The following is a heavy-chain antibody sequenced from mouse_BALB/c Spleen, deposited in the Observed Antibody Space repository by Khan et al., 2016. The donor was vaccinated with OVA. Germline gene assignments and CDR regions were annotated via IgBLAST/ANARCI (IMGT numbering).Heavy chain of an antibody. CDR1: GFTFSTYG. CDR2: VSTGGSYT. D-gene: IGHD1-1*01. CDR3: TRLAYYYDSEGFAY. V-gene: IGHV5-6*01. J-gene: IGHJ3*01. Sequence: VELVESGGDLVKPGGSLKLSCAASGFTFSTYGMSWVRQAPDKRLEWVATVSTGGSYTYYPDSVKGLFTISRDNAKNTLYLQMSALRSEDTAMFYVTRLAYYYDSEGFAYWGQGTLVTVSA.